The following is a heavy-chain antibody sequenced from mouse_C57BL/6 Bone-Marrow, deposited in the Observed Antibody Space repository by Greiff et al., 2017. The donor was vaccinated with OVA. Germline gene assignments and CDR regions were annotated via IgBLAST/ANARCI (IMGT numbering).Heavy chain of an antibody. J-gene: IGHJ3*01. CDR1: GFTFSSYG. CDR2: ISSGGSYT. Sequence: DVLLVESGGDLVKPGGSLKLSCAASGFTFSSYGMSWVRQTPDKRLEWVATISSGGSYTYYPDSVKGRFTISRDNAKNTLYLQMSSLKSEDTAMYYCAADDGYPWFAYWGQGTLVTVSA. V-gene: IGHV5-6*01. CDR3: AADDGYPWFAY. D-gene: IGHD2-3*01.